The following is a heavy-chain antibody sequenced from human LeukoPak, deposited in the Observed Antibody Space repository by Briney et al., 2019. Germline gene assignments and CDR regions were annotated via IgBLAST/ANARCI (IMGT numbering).Heavy chain of an antibody. J-gene: IGHJ6*03. CDR3: ARGVRFFQHYYYMDV. D-gene: IGHD3-3*01. Sequence: GASVKVSCKASGYTFTGYYMHWVRQAPGQGLEWMGWINPNSGGTNYAQKFQGRVTMTRDTSISTAYMELSRLRSDDTAVYYCARGVRFFQHYYYMDVWGKGTTVTVSS. CDR1: GYTFTGYY. CDR2: INPNSGGT. V-gene: IGHV1-2*02.